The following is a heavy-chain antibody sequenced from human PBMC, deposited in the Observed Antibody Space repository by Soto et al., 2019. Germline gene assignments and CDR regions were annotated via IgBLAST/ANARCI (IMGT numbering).Heavy chain of an antibody. D-gene: IGHD3-10*01. V-gene: IGHV1-69*13. CDR3: ARVGQVVRGVTHYYYYGMDV. J-gene: IGHJ6*02. CDR1: GGTFSSYA. Sequence: SVKVSCKASGGTFSSYAISWLRQSAGQGLEWMGGIIPIFGTANYAQKFQGRVTITADESTSTAYMELSSLRSEDTAVYYCARVGQVVRGVTHYYYYGMDVWGQGTTVTVSS. CDR2: IIPIFGTA.